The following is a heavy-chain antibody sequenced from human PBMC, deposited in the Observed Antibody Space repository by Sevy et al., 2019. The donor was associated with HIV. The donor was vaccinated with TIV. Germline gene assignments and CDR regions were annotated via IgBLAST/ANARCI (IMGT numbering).Heavy chain of an antibody. V-gene: IGHV3-30*18. J-gene: IGHJ6*02. D-gene: IGHD3-9*01. Sequence: GGSLRLSCVVSGISFTTSGMHWVRQAPDKGLEWVAVISYHGRDKFYAESVKGRSTISRDNSKNMLYLQINSLRAEDTAVYYCAKDFTGYNGMDVWGQGTMVTVSS. CDR2: ISYHGRDK. CDR1: GISFTTSG. CDR3: AKDFTGYNGMDV.